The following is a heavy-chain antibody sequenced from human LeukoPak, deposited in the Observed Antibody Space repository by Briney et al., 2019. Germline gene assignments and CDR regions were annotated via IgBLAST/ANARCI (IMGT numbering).Heavy chain of an antibody. D-gene: IGHD3-22*01. Sequence: GASVKVSCKASGYTFTTYGISWVRQAPGQRLEWMGWISAYNGNTNYAQKLQGRVTMTRDTSTSTAYMELRSLRSDDTAVYYCVRENDSTGYPFGYWGQGTLATVSS. CDR1: GYTFTTYG. CDR2: ISAYNGNT. V-gene: IGHV1-18*01. CDR3: VRENDSTGYPFGY. J-gene: IGHJ4*02.